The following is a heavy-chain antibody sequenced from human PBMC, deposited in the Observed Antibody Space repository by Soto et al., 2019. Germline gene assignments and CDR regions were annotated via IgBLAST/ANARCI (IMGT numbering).Heavy chain of an antibody. Sequence: GESLKISCKGSGYSFTSYWISGVRQMPGKGLEWMGRIDPSDSYTNYSPSFQGHVTISADKSISTAYLQWSSLKASDTPMYYFAGDVGWARAYYYCLGVWGRGNRGTVSS. CDR2: IDPSDSYT. CDR3: AGDVGWARAYYYCLGV. CDR1: GYSFTSYW. J-gene: IGHJ6*02. D-gene: IGHD6-19*01. V-gene: IGHV5-10-1*01.